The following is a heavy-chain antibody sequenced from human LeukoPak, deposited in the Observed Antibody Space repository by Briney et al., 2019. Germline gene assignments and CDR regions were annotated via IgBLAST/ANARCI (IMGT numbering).Heavy chain of an antibody. J-gene: IGHJ4*02. CDR3: ARSLAGTDY. D-gene: IGHD6-19*01. CDR1: GYRFTNYW. CDR2: IYPVDSET. V-gene: IGHV5-51*01. Sequence: GESLKISCKGSGYRFTNYWIGWVRQMPGKGLEWMGIIYPVDSETRHSPSFQGQVTISADKSISTAYLQWSSLKASDTAMYFCARSLAGTDYWGQGTQVTVSS.